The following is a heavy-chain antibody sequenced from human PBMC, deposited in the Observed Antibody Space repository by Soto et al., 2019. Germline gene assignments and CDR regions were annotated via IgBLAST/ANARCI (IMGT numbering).Heavy chain of an antibody. CDR3: ARRWGWLDY. Sequence: QVQLVQSGAEVKKPGASVRVSCKASGYAFTNYGISWVRQAPGQGLEWLGWISASNGNTDYAQTFQGRVTMSTDTSTNTAYMELRSLSSDDTAVYFCARRWGWLDYWGQGTLVTVSS. CDR2: ISASNGNT. D-gene: IGHD3-16*01. J-gene: IGHJ4*02. V-gene: IGHV1-18*01. CDR1: GYAFTNYG.